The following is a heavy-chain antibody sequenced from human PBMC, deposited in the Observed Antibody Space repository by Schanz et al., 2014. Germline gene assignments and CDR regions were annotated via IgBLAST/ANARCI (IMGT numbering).Heavy chain of an antibody. J-gene: IGHJ4*02. D-gene: IGHD2-21*01. CDR1: GSIFSKLL. Sequence: QVQLVQSGAEVKKPGASVKVSCKVSGSIFSKLLMHWVRQGPAKGLEWMGGFDPKKGEAIYAQKFQGRVTMTEDTSTGTAYMEQRSLTSEDTAVYYCATGPHIVVAFDYWGQGTLVTASS. CDR2: FDPKKGEA. CDR3: ATGPHIVVAFDY. V-gene: IGHV1-24*01.